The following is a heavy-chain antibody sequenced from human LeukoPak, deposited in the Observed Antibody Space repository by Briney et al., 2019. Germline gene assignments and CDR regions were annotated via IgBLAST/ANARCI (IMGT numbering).Heavy chain of an antibody. CDR3: ARLYCSGGSCYSGDAFDI. CDR2: ISSSSRTI. V-gene: IGHV3-48*04. Sequence: GGSLRLSCAASGFTFSSYSMNWVRQAPGKGLEWLSYISSSSRTIYHADSVKGRFTISRDNAKNSLYLQMNSLRAEDMAVYYCARLYCSGGSCYSGDAFDIWGQGTMVTVSS. J-gene: IGHJ3*02. CDR1: GFTFSSYS. D-gene: IGHD2-15*01.